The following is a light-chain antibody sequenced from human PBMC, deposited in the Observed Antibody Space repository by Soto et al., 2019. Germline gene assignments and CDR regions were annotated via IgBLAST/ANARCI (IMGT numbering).Light chain of an antibody. Sequence: DIQMTQSPSTLSASVGDRVTITCRASQSIDYWLAWYQQKPGKAPKLLIYAASTLQSGVPSRFSGSGSGTDFTLSIGSLQPEDFATYYCQQSYSAPRTFGQGTKVDIK. CDR2: AAS. CDR3: QQSYSAPRT. CDR1: QSIDYW. J-gene: IGKJ1*01. V-gene: IGKV1-39*01.